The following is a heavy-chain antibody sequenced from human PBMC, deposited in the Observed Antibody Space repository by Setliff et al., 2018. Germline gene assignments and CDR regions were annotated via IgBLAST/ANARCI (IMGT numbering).Heavy chain of an antibody. CDR2: IYHSGST. D-gene: IGHD3-3*02. J-gene: IGHJ3*02. CDR1: GYSISSGYY. V-gene: IGHV4-38-2*01. Sequence: SETLSLTCAVSGYSISSGYYWCWIRQPPGKGLEWIGSIYHSGSTYYNTSLKSRVTITVDTSKNQFSLKLSSVTTADTAVYYFARHKAGIRSFGVVINPDAFDIWGQGTMVTVSS. CDR3: ARHKAGIRSFGVVINPDAFDI.